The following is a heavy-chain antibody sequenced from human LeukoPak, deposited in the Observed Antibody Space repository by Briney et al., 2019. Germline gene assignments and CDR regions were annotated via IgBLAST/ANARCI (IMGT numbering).Heavy chain of an antibody. CDR3: ARGPGKLDFDY. J-gene: IGHJ4*02. CDR1: GFTFSSYA. CDR2: VSGSGDST. Sequence: GGSLRLSCAASGFTFSSYAMSWVRQAPGKGLEWVSGVSGSGDSTYYADSVKGRFTISRDYSKNTLYLQMNSLRAEDTAVYYCARGPGKLDFDYWGQGTLVTVSS. V-gene: IGHV3-23*01. D-gene: IGHD1-1*01.